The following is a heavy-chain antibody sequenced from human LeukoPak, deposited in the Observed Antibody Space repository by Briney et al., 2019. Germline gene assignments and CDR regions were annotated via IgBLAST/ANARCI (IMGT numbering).Heavy chain of an antibody. CDR1: GGSISSSSYY. Sequence: SETLSLTCTVSGGSISSSSYYWGWIRQPPGKGLEWIGSIYYSGSTYYNPSLKSRVTISVDTSKNQFSLKLSSVTAADTAVYYCARDWGSYWFDPWGQGTLVTVSS. D-gene: IGHD3-16*01. CDR2: IYYSGST. CDR3: ARDWGSYWFDP. J-gene: IGHJ5*02. V-gene: IGHV4-39*07.